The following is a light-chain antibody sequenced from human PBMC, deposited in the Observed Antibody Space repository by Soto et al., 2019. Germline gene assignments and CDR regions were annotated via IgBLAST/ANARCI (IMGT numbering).Light chain of an antibody. J-gene: IGKJ1*01. Sequence: EIVMTQSPATLSVSPGERATLSCRASQSVSSNLAWYQQKPGQAPRLLIYGASTRATGIPARFSGSGSGTECTLTISSLQSEDFAVYYCQQYNNWPPWTCGQGTNVEIK. CDR3: QQYNNWPPWT. V-gene: IGKV3-15*01. CDR1: QSVSSN. CDR2: GAS.